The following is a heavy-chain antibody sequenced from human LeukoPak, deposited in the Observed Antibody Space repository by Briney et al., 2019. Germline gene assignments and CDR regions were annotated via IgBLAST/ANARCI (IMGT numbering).Heavy chain of an antibody. CDR2: ISSSGSML. V-gene: IGHV3-11*04. CDR3: TRRPYSSSWYYFDY. CDR1: GFTFSDYY. Sequence: GGSLRLSCAVSGFTFSDYYMSWVRQAPGKGLEWVSYISSSGSMLHYADSVEGRFTISRDNAKNSLYLQMSSLRVEDMAVYYCTRRPYSSSWYYFDYWGQGTLVTVSS. D-gene: IGHD6-13*01. J-gene: IGHJ4*02.